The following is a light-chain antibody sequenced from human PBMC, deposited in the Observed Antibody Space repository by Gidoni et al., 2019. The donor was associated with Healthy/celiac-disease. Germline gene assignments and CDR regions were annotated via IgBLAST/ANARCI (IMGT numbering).Light chain of an antibody. CDR1: QSISSY. CDR2: AAS. J-gene: IGKJ1*01. CDR3: QQSYSTLWT. Sequence: DIQMTQSPSSLSASVGDRVTITCRASQSISSYLKWYQQKPGKAPKLLIYAASSLQSGVPSRFSGSGSGTDSTLIISSLQPEDVVNYYCQQSYSTLWTFGQGTKVEIK. V-gene: IGKV1-39*01.